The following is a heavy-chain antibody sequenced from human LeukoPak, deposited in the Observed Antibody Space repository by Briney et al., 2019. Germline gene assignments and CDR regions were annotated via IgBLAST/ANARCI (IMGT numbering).Heavy chain of an antibody. Sequence: PGGSLRLSCAASGFTFSNYAMSWVRQAPGKGLEWVSAISGSSGSTYYADALKGRFTISRDNSKNTLYLQRNTLRAEDTAVYYCAKFPTTTSRPTIEAAGPFDPWGQGTLVTVSS. V-gene: IGHV3-23*01. CDR3: AKFPTTTSRPTIEAAGPFDP. J-gene: IGHJ5*02. CDR1: GFTFSNYA. CDR2: ISGSSGST. D-gene: IGHD6-13*01.